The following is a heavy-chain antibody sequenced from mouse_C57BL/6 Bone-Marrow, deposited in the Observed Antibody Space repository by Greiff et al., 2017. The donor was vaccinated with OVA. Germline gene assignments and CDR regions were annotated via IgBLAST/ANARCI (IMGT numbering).Heavy chain of an antibody. CDR1: GFTFSDYG. Sequence: EVQLQESGGGLVQPGGSLKLSCAASGFTFSDYGMAWVRQAPREGPEWVAFISNLAYSIYYADTVTGRFTISRENAKNTLYLEMSSLRSEDTAMYYCARDYYGSSYWYFDVWGTGTTVTVSS. D-gene: IGHD1-1*01. CDR2: ISNLAYSI. V-gene: IGHV5-15*01. J-gene: IGHJ1*03. CDR3: ARDYYGSSYWYFDV.